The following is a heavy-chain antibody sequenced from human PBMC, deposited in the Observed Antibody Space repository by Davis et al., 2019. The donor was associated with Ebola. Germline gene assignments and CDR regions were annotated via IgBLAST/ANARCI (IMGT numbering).Heavy chain of an antibody. J-gene: IGHJ6*02. CDR3: ARHGTGLPAAMKYYYYGMDV. Sequence: SETLSLTCTVSGGSISSISYYWGWIRQPPGKGLEWIGSIYYSGSTYYNPSLKSRVTISVDTSKNQFSLKLSSVTAADTAVYYCARHGTGLPAAMKYYYYGMDVWGQGTTVTVSS. V-gene: IGHV4-39*01. CDR1: GGSISSISYY. D-gene: IGHD2-2*01. CDR2: IYYSGST.